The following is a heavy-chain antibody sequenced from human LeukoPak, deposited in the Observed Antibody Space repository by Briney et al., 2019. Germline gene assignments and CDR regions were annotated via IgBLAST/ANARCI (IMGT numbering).Heavy chain of an antibody. D-gene: IGHD3-22*01. Sequence: GGSLRLSCAASGFTFSSYWMSWVRQAPGKGLEWVANIKQDGSEKYYVDSAKGRFTISRDNAKNSLYPQMNSLRAEDTAVYYSVVITTRGLDIWGQGTMVTVSS. CDR1: GFTFSSYW. CDR2: IKQDGSEK. CDR3: VVITTRGLDI. J-gene: IGHJ3*02. V-gene: IGHV3-7*01.